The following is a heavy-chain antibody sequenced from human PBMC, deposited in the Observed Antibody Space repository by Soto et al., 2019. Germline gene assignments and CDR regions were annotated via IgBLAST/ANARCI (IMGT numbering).Heavy chain of an antibody. CDR1: GGTFSSYT. D-gene: IGHD3-10*01. J-gene: IGHJ4*02. V-gene: IGHV1-69*08. Sequence: QVQLVQSGAEVKKPGSSVKVSCKASGGTFSSYTISWVRQAPGQGLEWMGRIIPILGIANYAQKFRGRVTITADKSTSTAYMELSSLRSEDTAVYYCAREEYYYGSGAFFDYWGQGTLVTVSS. CDR2: IIPILGIA. CDR3: AREEYYYGSGAFFDY.